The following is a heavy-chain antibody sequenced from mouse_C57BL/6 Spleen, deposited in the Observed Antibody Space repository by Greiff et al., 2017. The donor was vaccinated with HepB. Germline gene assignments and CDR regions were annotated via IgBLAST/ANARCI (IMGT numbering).Heavy chain of an antibody. J-gene: IGHJ1*03. Sequence: QVQLQQSGAELARPGASVKLSCKASGYTFTSYGISWVKQRTGQGLEWIGEIYPRSGNTYYNEKFKGKATLTADKSSSTAYMGLRSLTSEDSAVYFCARKSDYDGSSWYFDVWGTGTTVTVSS. CDR2: IYPRSGNT. CDR3: ARKSDYDGSSWYFDV. V-gene: IGHV1-81*01. CDR1: GYTFTSYG. D-gene: IGHD1-1*01.